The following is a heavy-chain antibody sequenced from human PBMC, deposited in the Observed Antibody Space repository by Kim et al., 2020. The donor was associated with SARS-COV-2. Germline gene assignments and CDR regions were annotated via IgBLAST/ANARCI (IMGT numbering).Heavy chain of an antibody. CDR1: QNTLTNYW. Sequence: GESLKISCKVSQNTLTNYWIIWVRQTPGKGLEWMGRIDPSDSFTDYSPSFQGHVTISADKSISTAYLQWSRLEASDSAMYYCARLSPSKSTWYFWFDPWG. D-gene: IGHD6-13*01. V-gene: IGHV5-10-1*01. J-gene: IGHJ5*02. CDR3: ARLSPSKSTWYFWFDP. CDR2: IDPSDSFT.